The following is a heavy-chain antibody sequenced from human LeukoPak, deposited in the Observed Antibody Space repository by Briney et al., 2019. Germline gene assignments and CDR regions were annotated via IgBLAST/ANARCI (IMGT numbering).Heavy chain of an antibody. J-gene: IGHJ4*02. CDR2: ISSSSSYM. V-gene: IGHV3-21*04. Sequence: PGGSLRLSCAASGFTFSSYSMNWVRQAPGKGLEWVSSISSSSSYMYYADAVKGRLTISRDNAKNSLYLQMNSLRAEDTAVYYCAKSGNFGVVNYYFDYWGQGTLVTVSS. CDR3: AKSGNFGVVNYYFDY. CDR1: GFTFSSYS. D-gene: IGHD3-3*01.